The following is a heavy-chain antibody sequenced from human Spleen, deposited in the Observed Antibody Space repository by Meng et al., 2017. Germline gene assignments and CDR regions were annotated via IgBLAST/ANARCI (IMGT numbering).Heavy chain of an antibody. CDR2: INPDGSST. V-gene: IGHV3-74*01. J-gene: IGHJ4*02. CDR1: GFTFSRYW. Sequence: EVQRLESGGRLVQPGGSLRLSCAASGFTFSRYWMHWVRQVPGQGLVWVSRINPDGSSTSYADSVKGRFTISRDNAKNTLYLQMTSLRAEDTAVYYCSKDYTGSDDYWGQGTLVTVSS. D-gene: IGHD5-12*01. CDR3: SKDYTGSDDY.